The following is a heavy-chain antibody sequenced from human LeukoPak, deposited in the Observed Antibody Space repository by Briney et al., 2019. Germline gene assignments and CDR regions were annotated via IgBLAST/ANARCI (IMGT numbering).Heavy chain of an antibody. Sequence: ASVKVSCKASGGTFSSYAISWVRQAPGQGLEWMGGIIPIFGTANYAQKFQGRVTITADKSTSTAYMELSSLRSEDTAVYYCARSYYDSSGYYFSLRKVDAFDIWGQGTMVTVSS. CDR1: GGTFSSYA. D-gene: IGHD3-22*01. CDR3: ARSYYDSSGYYFSLRKVDAFDI. CDR2: IIPIFGTA. V-gene: IGHV1-69*06. J-gene: IGHJ3*02.